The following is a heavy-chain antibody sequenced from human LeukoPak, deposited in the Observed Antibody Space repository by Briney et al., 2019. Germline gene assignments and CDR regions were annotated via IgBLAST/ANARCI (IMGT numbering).Heavy chain of an antibody. Sequence: ASVKVSCKASGYTFTGYYMHWVRQAPGQGLEWMGWINPNSGGTNYAQKFQGRVTMTRDTSISTPYMELSRLRSDDTAVYYCARIQDPDYDILTGYGYWGQGTLVTVSS. CDR1: GYTFTGYY. D-gene: IGHD3-9*01. J-gene: IGHJ4*02. CDR3: ARIQDPDYDILTGYGY. CDR2: INPNSGGT. V-gene: IGHV1-2*02.